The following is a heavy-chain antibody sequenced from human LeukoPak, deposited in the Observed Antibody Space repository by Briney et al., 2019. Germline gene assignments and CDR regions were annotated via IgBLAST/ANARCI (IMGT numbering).Heavy chain of an antibody. V-gene: IGHV4-34*01. CDR2: INHSGST. CDR1: GGSFSGYY. D-gene: IGHD6-13*01. Sequence: SETLSLTCAVYGGSFSGYYWSWIRQPPGKGPEWIGEINHSGSTNYNPSLKSRVTISVDTSKNQFSLKLSSVTAADTAVYYCARGSIAAAGHDAFDIWGQGTMVTVSS. CDR3: ARGSIAAAGHDAFDI. J-gene: IGHJ3*02.